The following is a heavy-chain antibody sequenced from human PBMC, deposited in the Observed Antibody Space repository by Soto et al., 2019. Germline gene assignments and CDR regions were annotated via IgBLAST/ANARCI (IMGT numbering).Heavy chain of an antibody. Sequence: SETLSLTCTVSGGSISSYYWSWIRQPPGKGLEWIGYIYYSGSTNYNPSLKSRVTISVDTSKNQFSLKLSSVTAADTAVYYCARVDIVVVPAAISRSNYYYGMDVWGQGTMVTVSS. CDR1: GGSISSYY. CDR3: ARVDIVVVPAAISRSNYYYGMDV. J-gene: IGHJ6*02. D-gene: IGHD2-2*01. CDR2: IYYSGST. V-gene: IGHV4-59*01.